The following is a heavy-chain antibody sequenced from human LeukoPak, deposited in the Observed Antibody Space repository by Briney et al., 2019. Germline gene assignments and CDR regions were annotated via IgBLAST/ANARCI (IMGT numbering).Heavy chain of an antibody. CDR3: AKYFAATGSASAPTKYF. J-gene: IGHJ1*01. Sequence: TSETLSLTCTVSGGSISGYYWSWIRQPPGKGLEWIGYIHYSGSTNYNPSLKSRVTISVDTSKNQFSLKLSSVTAADTAVYYCAKYFAATGSASAPTKYF. CDR2: IHYSGST. CDR1: GGSISGYY. V-gene: IGHV4-59*03. D-gene: IGHD6-13*01.